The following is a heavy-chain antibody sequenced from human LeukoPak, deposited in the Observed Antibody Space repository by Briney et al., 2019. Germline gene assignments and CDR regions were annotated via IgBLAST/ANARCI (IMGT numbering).Heavy chain of an antibody. Sequence: GGSLRLSCAASGFTFSSYSMNWVRQAPGKGLEWVSSISSSSSYIYYADSVKGRFTISRDNAKNTLYLQMNSLRAEDTAVYYCVRVRGDSYYDSSGYPDYWGQGTLVTVSS. CDR3: VRVRGDSYYDSSGYPDY. V-gene: IGHV3-21*01. CDR2: ISSSSSYI. CDR1: GFTFSSYS. D-gene: IGHD3-22*01. J-gene: IGHJ4*02.